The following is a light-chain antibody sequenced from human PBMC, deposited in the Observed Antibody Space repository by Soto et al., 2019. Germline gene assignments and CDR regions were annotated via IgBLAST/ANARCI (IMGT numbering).Light chain of an antibody. Sequence: EIVVTQSPGTLSLSPGERATLSCRASQSVSSSYLAWYQQKPGQAPRVLIYDASSRATGIPDRFSGSGSGTDFTLTISGLEPEDFAVYYCQQYGSSPPITFGQGTRLEIK. CDR1: QSVSSSY. V-gene: IGKV3-20*01. J-gene: IGKJ5*01. CDR2: DAS. CDR3: QQYGSSPPIT.